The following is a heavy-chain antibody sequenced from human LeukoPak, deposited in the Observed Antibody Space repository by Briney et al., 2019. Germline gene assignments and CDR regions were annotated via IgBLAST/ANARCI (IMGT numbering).Heavy chain of an antibody. J-gene: IGHJ6*03. CDR1: GRSISSSSYY. Sequence: SQRLSLTRTVSGRSISSSSYYWGWICQPPGNGLEWSGRIYCSGSTYYNPSLTSRVTISVDTSKKQFSLKLSSVTAADTAVYYCASYLAARPFYMDVWGKGTTVTVSS. D-gene: IGHD6-6*01. V-gene: IGHV4-39*01. CDR3: ASYLAARPFYMDV. CDR2: IYCSGST.